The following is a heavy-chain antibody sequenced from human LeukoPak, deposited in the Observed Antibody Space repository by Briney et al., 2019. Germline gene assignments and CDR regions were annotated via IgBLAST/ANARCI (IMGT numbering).Heavy chain of an antibody. Sequence: SETLPLTCVVYGGSFSGYYWSWIRQPPGKGLEWIGEIYHRGSANYNPSLKSRVSISVDTSKNQFSLKLSSVTAADTAVYYCASLYGSGSYHSYYYGMDVWGKGTTVTVSS. CDR2: IYHRGSA. D-gene: IGHD3-10*01. CDR3: ASLYGSGSYHSYYYGMDV. CDR1: GGSFSGYY. J-gene: IGHJ6*04. V-gene: IGHV4-34*01.